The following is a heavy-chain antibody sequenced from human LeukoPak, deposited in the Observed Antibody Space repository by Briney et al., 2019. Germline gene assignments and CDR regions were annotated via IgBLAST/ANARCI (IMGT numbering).Heavy chain of an antibody. D-gene: IGHD3-22*01. CDR2: IWYDGSNK. Sequence: GGSLRLSCAASGFTFSNYAMSWVRQAPGKGLEWVAVIWYDGSNKYYADSVKGRFTISRDNSKNTLYLQMNSLRAEDTAVYYCARGRVGYYDSSGYYYFDYWGQGTLVTVSS. CDR1: GFTFSNYA. V-gene: IGHV3-33*08. CDR3: ARGRVGYYDSSGYYYFDY. J-gene: IGHJ4*02.